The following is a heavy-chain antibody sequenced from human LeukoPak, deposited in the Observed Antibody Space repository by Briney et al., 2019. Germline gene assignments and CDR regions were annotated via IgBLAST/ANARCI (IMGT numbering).Heavy chain of an antibody. Sequence: GGSLRLSCATSGCSFIDSGMTWVRQAPGKGLEWVSDISGTVRGERTYYADSVKGRFTISRDNSKNTLYLQMNGLRAEDTAVYYCARDSAYCGGDCYSGGAFDIWGQGTMVTVSS. CDR3: ARDSAYCGGDCYSGGAFDI. D-gene: IGHD2-21*02. CDR1: GCSFIDSG. CDR2: ISGTVRGERT. J-gene: IGHJ3*02. V-gene: IGHV3-23*01.